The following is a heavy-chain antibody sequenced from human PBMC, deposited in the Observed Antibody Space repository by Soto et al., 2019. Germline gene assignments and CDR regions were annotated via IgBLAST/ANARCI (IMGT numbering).Heavy chain of an antibody. CDR2: ISGSGGST. Sequence: GGSLRLFCAASGFTFSGSAMHWVRQASGKGLEWVSAISGSGGSTYYADSVKGRFTISRDNSKNTLYLQMNSLRAEDTAVYYCAKHGTVTREYFQHWGQGTLVTVSS. CDR3: AKHGTVTREYFQH. D-gene: IGHD4-17*01. V-gene: IGHV3-23*01. J-gene: IGHJ1*01. CDR1: GFTFSGSA.